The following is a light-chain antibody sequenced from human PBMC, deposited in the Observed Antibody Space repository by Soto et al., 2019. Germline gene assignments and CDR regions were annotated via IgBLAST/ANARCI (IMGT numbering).Light chain of an antibody. CDR1: QSVNNW. CDR2: GAS. Sequence: DIHMTQSPSSLSASVGDRVTITCRASQSVNNWLAWYQQKPGKAPILLIYGASSLESGVPSRFSGSRSGTEFTLTISSLQTDDFATYYCQEYNSFSLTFGQGTKVDIK. V-gene: IGKV1-5*01. J-gene: IGKJ1*01. CDR3: QEYNSFSLT.